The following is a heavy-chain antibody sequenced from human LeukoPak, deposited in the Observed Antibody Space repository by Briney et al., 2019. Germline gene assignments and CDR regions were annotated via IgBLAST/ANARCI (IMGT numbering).Heavy chain of an antibody. CDR3: ARERLWSFDY. CDR1: GFTFSGYP. D-gene: IGHD3-10*01. Sequence: GGSLRLSWAASGFTFSGYPMHWVRQAPGKGLDWVAVTSYDGSNKYYADSVKGRFTISGDNSKNTLYLQMNSLRPEDAAVYYCARERLWSFDYWGQGTLVTVSS. J-gene: IGHJ4*02. V-gene: IGHV3-30*04. CDR2: TSYDGSNK.